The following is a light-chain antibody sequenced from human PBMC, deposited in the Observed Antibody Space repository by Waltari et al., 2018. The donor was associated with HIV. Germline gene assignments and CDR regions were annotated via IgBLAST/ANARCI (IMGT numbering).Light chain of an antibody. CDR3: QQSYNTPRT. CDR2: TAS. V-gene: IGKV1-39*01. Sequence: DIQMTQSPSSLSASVGDRDTIACRASQSITNYLNWYQHKPGKAPNLLIYTASSLQSGVPSRFSGSGSGTDFTLTISSLQPEDFATYYCQQSYNTPRTFGQGTKLEIK. CDR1: QSITNY. J-gene: IGKJ2*01.